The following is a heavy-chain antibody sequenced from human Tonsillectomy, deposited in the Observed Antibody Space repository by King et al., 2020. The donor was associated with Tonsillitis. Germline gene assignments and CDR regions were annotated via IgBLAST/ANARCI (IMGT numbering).Heavy chain of an antibody. J-gene: IGHJ3*02. CDR1: GYSFTSYW. D-gene: IGHD3-10*01. CDR2: IYPGDSDS. Sequence: VQLVESGAEVKKPGESLKISCKGSGYSFTSYWIGWVRQMPRKGLEWMGIIYPGDSDSRNSPSFQGQVTISADKSISTAYLQWSSLKAPDTAMYYCAGLKADRGGPDAFDIWGQGTMVTVSS. CDR3: AGLKADRGGPDAFDI. V-gene: IGHV5-51*01.